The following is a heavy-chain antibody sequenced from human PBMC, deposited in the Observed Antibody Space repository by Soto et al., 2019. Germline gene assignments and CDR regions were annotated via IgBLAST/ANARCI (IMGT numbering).Heavy chain of an antibody. V-gene: IGHV4-31*03. CDR3: TREKKVAYCGGNCPAYSDS. CDR2: IYYSGTT. Sequence: QVQLQESGPGLVKPSQTLSLTCTVSGGSISSGFYYWSWIRQQPGKCPELIGDIYYSGTTYYNPSLKSRVTLSVDTSENQFSLKLTSVTAADTAFYYCTREKKVAYCGGNCPAYSDSWGQGTLVIVSS. CDR1: GGSISSGFYY. J-gene: IGHJ4*02. D-gene: IGHD2-21*01.